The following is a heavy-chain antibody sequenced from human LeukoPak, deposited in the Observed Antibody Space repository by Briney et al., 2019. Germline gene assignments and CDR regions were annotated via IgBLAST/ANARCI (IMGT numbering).Heavy chain of an antibody. CDR1: GGSISSSSYY. J-gene: IGHJ5*02. CDR2: IYYSGST. D-gene: IGHD2-2*01. CDR3: AREGIVPAAMVANWFDP. Sequence: SETLSLTCTVSGGSISSSSYYWGWIRQPPGKGLEWIGSIYYSGSTYYNPSLKSRVTISVDTSKNQFSLKLSSVTAADTAVYYCAREGIVPAAMVANWFDPWGQGTLVTVSS. V-gene: IGHV4-39*07.